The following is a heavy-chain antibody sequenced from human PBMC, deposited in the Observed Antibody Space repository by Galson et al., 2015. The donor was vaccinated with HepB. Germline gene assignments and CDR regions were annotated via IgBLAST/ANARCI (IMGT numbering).Heavy chain of an antibody. J-gene: IGHJ4*02. V-gene: IGHV5-51*01. CDR2: IYPGDSDT. CDR1: GYSFTSYW. Sequence: QSGAEVKKPGESLKISCKGSGYSFTSYWIGWVRQMPGKGLEWMGIIYPGDSDTRYSPSFQGQVTISADKSISTAYLQWSSLKASDTAMYYCARRIVYCGGDCYPFDCWGQGTLVTVSS. CDR3: ARRIVYCGGDCYPFDC. D-gene: IGHD2-21*02.